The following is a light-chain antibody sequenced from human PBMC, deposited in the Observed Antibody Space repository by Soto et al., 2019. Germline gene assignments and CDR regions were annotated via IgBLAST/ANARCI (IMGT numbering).Light chain of an antibody. CDR2: RNN. CDR1: SSNIGSNY. J-gene: IGLJ1*01. CDR3: AAWDDSLSVYV. Sequence: VLTQPPSASGTPGQSVTISCSGSSSNIGSNYVYWYQQLPGTAPKLLIYRNNQRPSGVPDRFSGSKSGTSASLAISGLRSEDEADYYCAAWDDSLSVYVFGTGTKVTVL. V-gene: IGLV1-47*01.